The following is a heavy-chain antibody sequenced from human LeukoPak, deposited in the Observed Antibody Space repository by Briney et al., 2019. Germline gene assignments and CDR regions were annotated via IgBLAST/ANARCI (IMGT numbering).Heavy chain of an antibody. CDR2: IYYSGST. V-gene: IGHV4-31*03. CDR1: GGSISSGGYY. Sequence: SQTLSLTCTVSGGSISSGGYYWSWIRQHPGKGLEWIGYIYYSGSTYYNPSLKSRVTISVDTSKNQFSLKLSSVTAADTAVYHCARDPGYHDSGGYGMDVWGQGTTVTVSS. CDR3: ARDPGYHDSGGYGMDV. D-gene: IGHD3-22*01. J-gene: IGHJ6*02.